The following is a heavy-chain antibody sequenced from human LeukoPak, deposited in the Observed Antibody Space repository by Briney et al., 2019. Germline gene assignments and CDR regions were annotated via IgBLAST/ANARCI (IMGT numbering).Heavy chain of an antibody. D-gene: IGHD5-24*01. CDR3: ARRYGAGYSSSYYYYYMDV. Sequence: XCKGXGYRFNNYWIGWVRQMSGKGLEWMGIIYHDDSNTKYNPSFEGQVTISVDKSINTAYLQWSSLKASDTAIYYCARRYGAGYSSSYYYYYMDVWGQGTTVTVSS. V-gene: IGHV5-51*01. CDR2: IYHDDSNT. J-gene: IGHJ6*03. CDR1: GYRFNNYW.